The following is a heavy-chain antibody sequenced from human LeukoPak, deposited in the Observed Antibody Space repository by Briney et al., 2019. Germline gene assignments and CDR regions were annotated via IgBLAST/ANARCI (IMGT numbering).Heavy chain of an antibody. V-gene: IGHV3-7*05. D-gene: IGHD2-15*01. Sequence: GGSLRLSCAGSGFTFSSYWMSWVRQAPGKGLEWVANIKQDGSEKYYVDSVKGRFTISRDNAKNSLYLQMNSLRAEDTAVYYCAREYCSGGSCYSGAFDIWGQGTMVTVSS. J-gene: IGHJ3*02. CDR2: IKQDGSEK. CDR1: GFTFSSYW. CDR3: AREYCSGGSCYSGAFDI.